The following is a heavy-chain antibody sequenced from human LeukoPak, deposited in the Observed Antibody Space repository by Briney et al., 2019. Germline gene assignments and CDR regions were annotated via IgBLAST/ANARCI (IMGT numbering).Heavy chain of an antibody. D-gene: IGHD7-27*01. V-gene: IGHV1-18*01. Sequence: ASVTVSCKASGYTFTSYGISWVRQAPGQGLEWMGWISAYNGNTNYAQKLQGRVTMTTDTSTSTAYMELRSRRSDGTAVYYCASPRLTGHAFDIWGQATMVTVSS. CDR3: ASPRLTGHAFDI. J-gene: IGHJ3*02. CDR2: ISAYNGNT. CDR1: GYTFTSYG.